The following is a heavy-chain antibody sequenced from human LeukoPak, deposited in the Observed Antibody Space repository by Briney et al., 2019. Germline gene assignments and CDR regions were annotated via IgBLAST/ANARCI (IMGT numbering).Heavy chain of an antibody. J-gene: IGHJ5*02. Sequence: PSETLALTRIVSRYSITSSYYWGWIRQPPGKAVEWIGRVYYCGCNYFNPSLKSRVTISRHTSKNQFSLKVNSVTVADTAVYYCARGLHPTVPDVGWGNWFDPCGQGTLVTVSS. D-gene: IGHD3-16*01. CDR1: RYSITSSYY. V-gene: IGHV4-38-2*02. CDR3: ARGLHPTVPDVGWGNWFDP. CDR2: VYYCGCN.